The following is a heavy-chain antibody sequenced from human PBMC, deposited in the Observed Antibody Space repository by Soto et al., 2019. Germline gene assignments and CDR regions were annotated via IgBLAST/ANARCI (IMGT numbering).Heavy chain of an antibody. Sequence: QVQLQESGPGLVKPSQTLSLTCTVSGGSISSGGYYWSWIRQHPGKGLEWIGYIYHSGTTYYNPSLKRRVTISVDTSKNPFSLKLTSVTAADTAVYYCARVRAHQLLGWFDPWGQGTLVTVSS. CDR1: GGSISSGGYY. CDR3: ARVRAHQLLGWFDP. J-gene: IGHJ5*02. D-gene: IGHD2-2*01. CDR2: IYHSGTT. V-gene: IGHV4-31*03.